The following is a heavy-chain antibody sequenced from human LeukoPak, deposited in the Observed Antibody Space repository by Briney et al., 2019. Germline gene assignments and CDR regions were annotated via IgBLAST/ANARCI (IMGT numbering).Heavy chain of an antibody. CDR3: ARNPGIAVAGTFHY. J-gene: IGHJ4*02. Sequence: GGSLRLSCAASGFIFDDYGMSWVRQAPGKGLEWVSGINWNGGRTGYADSVKGRFTISRDNAKNSLYLQMNSLRAEDTAVYYCARNPGIAVAGTFHYWGQGTLVTVSS. CDR2: INWNGGRT. V-gene: IGHV3-20*04. D-gene: IGHD6-19*01. CDR1: GFIFDDYG.